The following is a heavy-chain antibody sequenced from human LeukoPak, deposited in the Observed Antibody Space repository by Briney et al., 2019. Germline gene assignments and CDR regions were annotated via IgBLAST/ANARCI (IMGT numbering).Heavy chain of an antibody. J-gene: IGHJ5*02. CDR2: ISSRSSFI. Sequence: PGGSLRLSCAASGFTFTSNSMNWVPQAAGKGLEWVSCISSRSSFIYYADSLKGRFTISRDNAKNSLYLQMNSLRAEDTAVYYCGRDNRGNSRDLSPWGQGTLVTVSS. D-gene: IGHD2/OR15-2a*01. CDR3: GRDNRGNSRDLSP. V-gene: IGHV3-21*01. CDR1: GFTFTSNS.